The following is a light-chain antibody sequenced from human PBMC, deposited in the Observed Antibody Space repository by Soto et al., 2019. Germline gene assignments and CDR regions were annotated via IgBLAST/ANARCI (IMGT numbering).Light chain of an antibody. CDR1: SSDIGGYNY. CDR3: SSYTSSSTLYV. CDR2: EVS. J-gene: IGLJ1*01. Sequence: QSALTQPASVSGSPGQSITISCTGTSSDIGGYNYVSWYQQYPGKAPKLMIYEVSNRPSGISNRFSGSKSGNTASLTISGLQAEDEADHYCSSYTSSSTLYVFGTGTKVTVL. V-gene: IGLV2-14*01.